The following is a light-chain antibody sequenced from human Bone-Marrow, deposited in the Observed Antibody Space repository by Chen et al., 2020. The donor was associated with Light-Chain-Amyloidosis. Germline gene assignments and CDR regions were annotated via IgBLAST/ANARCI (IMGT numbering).Light chain of an antibody. CDR3: SSYAGGTNLV. Sequence: QSVLTQPPSASGSPGQSVTIPCTGTSSDVGGYNYVSWYQQHPGKAPKFMIYEVTKRPSGVPDRFSGSKSGNTASLTVSGLQAEDEADYYCSSYAGGTNLVFGTGTKVTVL. V-gene: IGLV2-8*01. CDR2: EVT. CDR1: SSDVGGYNY. J-gene: IGLJ1*01.